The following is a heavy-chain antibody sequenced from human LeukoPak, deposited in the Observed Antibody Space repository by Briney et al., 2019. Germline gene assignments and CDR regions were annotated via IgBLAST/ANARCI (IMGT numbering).Heavy chain of an antibody. D-gene: IGHD3-22*01. CDR3: ARRGADDTRIDY. Sequence: PSETLSLTCTVSGGSISSHYWSWIRQPPGKGLECIGHVYYSGNTDYNPSLKSRLTISVDSSMNQFTLKLSSVTAADTAVYYCARRGADDTRIDYWGQGTLVTVSS. CDR1: GGSISSHY. V-gene: IGHV4-59*08. CDR2: VYYSGNT. J-gene: IGHJ4*02.